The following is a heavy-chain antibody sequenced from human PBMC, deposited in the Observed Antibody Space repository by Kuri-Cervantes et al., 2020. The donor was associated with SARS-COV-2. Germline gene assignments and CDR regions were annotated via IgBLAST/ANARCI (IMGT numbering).Heavy chain of an antibody. V-gene: IGHV1-2*04. Sequence: ASVKVSCKASGYTFTGYYMNWVRQAPGQGLEWMGWINPNTGGTNYAQKFQGWVTMTRDTSISTAYMELSSLRSDDTAVYYCARATPFRRIVVLSQGGAFDLWGQGTLVTVSS. D-gene: IGHD3-22*01. CDR2: INPNTGGT. CDR1: GYTFTGYY. J-gene: IGHJ4*03. CDR3: ARATPFRRIVVLSQGGAFDL.